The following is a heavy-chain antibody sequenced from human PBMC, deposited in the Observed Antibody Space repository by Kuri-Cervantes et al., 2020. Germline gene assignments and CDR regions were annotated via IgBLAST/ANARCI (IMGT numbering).Heavy chain of an antibody. J-gene: IGHJ4*02. V-gene: IGHV3-11*01. CDR1: GFTFSDYY. CDR3: AKETAATTDY. D-gene: IGHD2-15*01. CDR2: ISSSGSTI. Sequence: GGSLRLSCAASGFTFSDYYMSWIRQAPGKGLEWVSYISSSGSTIYYADSVKGRFTISRDNAKNSLYLQMSSLKAEDTAVYYCAKETAATTDYWGQGTLVTVSS.